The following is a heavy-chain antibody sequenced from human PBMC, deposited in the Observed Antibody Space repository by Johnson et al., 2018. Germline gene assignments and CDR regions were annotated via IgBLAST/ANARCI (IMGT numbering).Heavy chain of an antibody. CDR2: IIPIFGTT. J-gene: IGHJ3*02. Sequence: VQLVETGAEVKKPESSVKVSCKASGGTFSSYAISWVRQAPGQGLEWMGGIIPIFGTTNYAQKFQGRVTITADESTSTAYMELGSLGSEDTAVYYCARDTYYYDSSGYYIGCDAFDIWGQGTMVTVSS. V-gene: IGHV1-69*01. D-gene: IGHD3-22*01. CDR1: GGTFSSYA. CDR3: ARDTYYYDSSGYYIGCDAFDI.